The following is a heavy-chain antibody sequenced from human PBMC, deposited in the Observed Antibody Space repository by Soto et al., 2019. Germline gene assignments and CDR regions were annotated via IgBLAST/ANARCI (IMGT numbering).Heavy chain of an antibody. CDR2: IYYSGST. Sequence: QVQLQESGPGLVKPSQTLSLTCTVSGGSISSGGYYWSWIRQHPGKGLEWIGYIYYSGSTYYNPSLKSRVTISVDTSKNQFSLKLSSVTAADTAVYYCARGIAAAGDYYYYYMDVWGKGTTVTVSS. D-gene: IGHD6-13*01. V-gene: IGHV4-31*03. J-gene: IGHJ6*03. CDR1: GGSISSGGYY. CDR3: ARGIAAAGDYYYYYMDV.